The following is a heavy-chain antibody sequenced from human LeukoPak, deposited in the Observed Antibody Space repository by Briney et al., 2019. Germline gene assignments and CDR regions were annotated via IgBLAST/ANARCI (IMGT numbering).Heavy chain of an antibody. CDR3: ASACSSTSCYQYNWFDP. CDR1: GGSFSGYY. J-gene: IGHJ5*02. CDR2: INHSGST. D-gene: IGHD2-2*01. Sequence: PSDTLSLTCAVYGGSFSGYYWSWIRQPPGKGLEWIGEINHSGSTNYNPSLKSRVTISVDTSKNQFSLKLSSVTAADTAVYYCASACSSTSCYQYNWFDPWGQGTLVTVSS. V-gene: IGHV4-34*01.